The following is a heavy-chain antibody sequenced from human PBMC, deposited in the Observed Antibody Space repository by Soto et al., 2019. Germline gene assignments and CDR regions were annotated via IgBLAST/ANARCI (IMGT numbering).Heavy chain of an antibody. V-gene: IGHV4-34*01. CDR1: GGSFSGYY. J-gene: IGHJ6*03. Sequence: QVQLQQWGAGLLKPSETLSLTCAVYGGSFSGYYWSWIRQPPGKGLEWIGEINHSGSTNYNPSLKRRVTISVDTSKNQFSLKLSSVTAADTAVYYCARAKYCSSTSCYIPYYYYYMDVWGKGTTVTVSS. CDR2: INHSGST. CDR3: ARAKYCSSTSCYIPYYYYYMDV. D-gene: IGHD2-2*02.